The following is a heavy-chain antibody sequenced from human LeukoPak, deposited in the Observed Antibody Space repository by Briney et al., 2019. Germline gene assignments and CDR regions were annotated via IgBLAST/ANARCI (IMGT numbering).Heavy chain of an antibody. Sequence: GGSLRLSCAASGFTFSSYSMNWVRQAPGKGLEWVSSISSGSSYIYYADSVQGRFTISRDNAKNSLYLQMNSLRAEDTAVYYCARDLKPRYYYGSGSDMDVWGKGTTVTVSS. CDR2: ISSGSSYI. D-gene: IGHD3-10*01. CDR3: ARDLKPRYYYGSGSDMDV. J-gene: IGHJ6*03. V-gene: IGHV3-21*01. CDR1: GFTFSSYS.